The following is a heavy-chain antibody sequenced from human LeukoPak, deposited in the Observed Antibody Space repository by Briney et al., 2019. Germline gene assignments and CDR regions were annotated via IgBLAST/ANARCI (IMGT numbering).Heavy chain of an antibody. CDR1: GFTFSSYI. D-gene: IGHD3-3*01. Sequence: GGSLRLSCAASGFTFSSYIMNWVRQAPGKGLEWVSSISSSSSYIYYADSVKGRFTISRDNAKNSLYLQMNSLRAEDTAVYHCARDLVRFLEWYDAFDIWGQGTMVTVSS. V-gene: IGHV3-21*01. J-gene: IGHJ3*02. CDR3: ARDLVRFLEWYDAFDI. CDR2: ISSSSSYI.